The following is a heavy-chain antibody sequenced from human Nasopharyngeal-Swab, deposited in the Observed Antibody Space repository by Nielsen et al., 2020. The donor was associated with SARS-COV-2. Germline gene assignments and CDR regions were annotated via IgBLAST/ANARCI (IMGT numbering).Heavy chain of an antibody. CDR3: AKEGAKGSGSYYT. CDR2: ISYDGSNK. J-gene: IGHJ6*04. D-gene: IGHD3-10*01. Sequence: GGSLRLSCAASGFTFSSYGMHWVRQAPGKGLEWVAVISYDGSNKYYADSVKGRFTISRDNSKNTLYLQMNSLRAEDTAVYYCAKEGAKGSGSYYTWGKGTTVTVSS. V-gene: IGHV3-30*18. CDR1: GFTFSSYG.